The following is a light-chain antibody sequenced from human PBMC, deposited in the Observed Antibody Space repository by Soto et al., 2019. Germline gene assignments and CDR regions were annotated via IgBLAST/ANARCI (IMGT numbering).Light chain of an antibody. Sequence: DIPITQSPSTLSASVGERGTLSCRASQTVSSWLAWYQQKPGQAPKLLIYGASSLESGIPSRFSGSGSGTEFTLTISSLQSEDFAVYYCQQYNNWPPCTLGQGTRLEIK. J-gene: IGKJ5*01. CDR2: GAS. V-gene: IGKV1-5*01. CDR1: QTVSSW. CDR3: QQYNNWPPCT.